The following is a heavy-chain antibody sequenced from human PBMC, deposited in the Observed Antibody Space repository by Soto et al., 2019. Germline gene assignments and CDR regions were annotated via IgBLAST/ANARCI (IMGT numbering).Heavy chain of an antibody. CDR3: ARPPRHCTNGVCQGTWFDP. D-gene: IGHD2-8*01. Sequence: PGGSLRLSCAASGFTFSSYAMHWVRQAPGKGLEWVAVISYDGSNKYYADSVKGRFTISRDNSKNTLYLQMNSLRAEDTAVYYCARPPRHCTNGVCQGTWFDPWGQGTLVTVSS. V-gene: IGHV3-30-3*01. CDR2: ISYDGSNK. J-gene: IGHJ5*02. CDR1: GFTFSSYA.